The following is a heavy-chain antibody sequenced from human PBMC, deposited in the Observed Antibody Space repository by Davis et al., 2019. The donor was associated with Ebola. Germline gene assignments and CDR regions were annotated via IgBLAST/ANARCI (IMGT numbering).Heavy chain of an antibody. Sequence: GESLKISCAASGFTFSSYAMSWVRQAPGKGLEWVSAISGSGGSTYYADSVKGRFTISRDNAKNSLYLQMNSLRAEDSAVYYCARVGNYYYYMDVWGKGTTVTVSS. V-gene: IGHV3-23*01. CDR2: ISGSGGST. CDR1: GFTFSSYA. CDR3: ARVGNYYYYMDV. D-gene: IGHD7-27*01. J-gene: IGHJ6*03.